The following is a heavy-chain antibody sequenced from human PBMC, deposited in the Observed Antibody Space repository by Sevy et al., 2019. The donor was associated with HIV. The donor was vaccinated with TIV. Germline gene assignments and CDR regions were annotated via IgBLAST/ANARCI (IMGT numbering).Heavy chain of an antibody. CDR2: INHSGST. Sequence: SETLSLTCAVYGGSFSGYYWSWIRQPPGKGLEWIGEINHSGSTNYNPSLKSRLTISVDTSKNQFSLKLSSVTAADTAVYYCARAQNQYYYYGMDVWGQGTTVTVSS. V-gene: IGHV4-34*01. CDR1: GGSFSGYY. CDR3: ARAQNQYYYYGMDV. J-gene: IGHJ6*02.